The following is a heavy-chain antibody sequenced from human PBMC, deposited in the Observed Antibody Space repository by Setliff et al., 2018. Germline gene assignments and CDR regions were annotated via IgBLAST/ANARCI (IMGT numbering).Heavy chain of an antibody. Sequence: ETLSLTCAAYGGTFSDYYWTWIRQPPGKGLEWIGEINHRGSTNYNPSLKSRATISIDTSKDQFSLKLISMSAADTAVYFCARGRNIAARLLDSWGQGALVTAPQ. CDR3: ARGRNIAARLLDS. CDR1: GGTFSDYY. J-gene: IGHJ4*02. V-gene: IGHV4-34*01. D-gene: IGHD6-6*01. CDR2: INHRGST.